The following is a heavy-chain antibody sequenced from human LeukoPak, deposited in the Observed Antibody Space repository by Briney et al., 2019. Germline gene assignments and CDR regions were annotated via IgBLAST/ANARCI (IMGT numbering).Heavy chain of an antibody. CDR2: FNPNSGGT. CDR3: ARLADCSETSCRSFDY. V-gene: IGHV1-2*02. Sequence: ASVKVSCKASGYAFVGYYIHWVRQDPGQRLEWMGWFNPNSGGTNYAQNFQGRVTMTRDTSVSTAYMELSSLRSGDTAVYYCARLADCSETSCRSFDYWGQGTLVTVSS. D-gene: IGHD2-2*01. J-gene: IGHJ4*02. CDR1: GYAFVGYY.